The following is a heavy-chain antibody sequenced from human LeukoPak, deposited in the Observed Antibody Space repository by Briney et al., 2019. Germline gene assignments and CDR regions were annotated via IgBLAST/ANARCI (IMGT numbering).Heavy chain of an antibody. CDR2: ISGSGDTT. CDR1: GFTFSSYT. Sequence: GGSLRLSCAASGFTFSSYTMNWVRQAPGKGLEWVSYISGSGDTTYYADSVQGRFTISRDNSKNTLYLQMNSLRAEDTAVYYCARDSGSGYYYFDYWGQGTLVTVSS. D-gene: IGHD3-22*01. J-gene: IGHJ4*02. V-gene: IGHV3-48*01. CDR3: ARDSGSGYYYFDY.